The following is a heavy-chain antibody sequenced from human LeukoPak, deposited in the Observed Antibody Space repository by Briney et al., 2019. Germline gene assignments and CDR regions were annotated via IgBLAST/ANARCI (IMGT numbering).Heavy chain of an antibody. CDR2: INTNTGNP. CDR3: ARGDYETHGYQTR. Sequence: GASVKVSCKASGYIFTSYVLHWVRQAPGQGLEWMGWINTNTGNPTYAQGFTGRFVFSLDTSVSTAYLQISSLKADDTAMYYCARGDYETHGYQTRWDQGTLVTVSS. J-gene: IGHJ4*02. CDR1: GYIFTSYV. D-gene: IGHD3-22*01. V-gene: IGHV7-4-1*02.